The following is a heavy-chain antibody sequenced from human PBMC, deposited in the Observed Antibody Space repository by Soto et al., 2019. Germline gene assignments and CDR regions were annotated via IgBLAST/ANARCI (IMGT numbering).Heavy chain of an antibody. CDR1: GFTFSSYA. CDR2: IPGSSSST. J-gene: IGHJ4*02. Sequence: GSLRFSCADSGFTFSSYAMSWVRQSPGKGLEWVSAIPGSSSSTYYAGSVKGRFTISRDNSKNTLYLQMNSLRVEDTAVYYCAKIGDSSSVSLPLVLLDHWGQGALVTVSS. V-gene: IGHV3-23*01. D-gene: IGHD6-6*01. CDR3: AKIGDSSSVSLPLVLLDH.